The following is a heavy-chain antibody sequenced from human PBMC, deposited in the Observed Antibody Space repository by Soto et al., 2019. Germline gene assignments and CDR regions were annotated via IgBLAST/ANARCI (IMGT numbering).Heavy chain of an antibody. Sequence: PGGSLRLSCAVSGFTFRSSPMSWVRRAPGKGLEWVSGINGSDDSTYYADSVKGRFTISRDNSKNMLYLQMNSLRAEDTAVYYCAKDIKDIVVVPAAPTHYYYMDVWGKGTTVTVS. J-gene: IGHJ6*03. D-gene: IGHD2-2*01. CDR2: INGSDDST. CDR3: AKDIKDIVVVPAAPTHYYYMDV. CDR1: GFTFRSSP. V-gene: IGHV3-23*01.